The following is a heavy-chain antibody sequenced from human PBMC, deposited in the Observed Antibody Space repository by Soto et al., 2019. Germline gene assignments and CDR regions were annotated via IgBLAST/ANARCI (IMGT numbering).Heavy chain of an antibody. Sequence: QVQLVQSGAEVKKPGSSVKVSCKASGGTFSSYAISWVRQAPGQGLEWMGGIIPIFGTANYAQKFQGRVTITADESTSTAYMELSSLRSEDTAVYYCAIYPGYSSSWPYSYYGMDVWGQGTTVTVSS. CDR3: AIYPGYSSSWPYSYYGMDV. V-gene: IGHV1-69*01. J-gene: IGHJ6*02. CDR1: GGTFSSYA. D-gene: IGHD6-13*01. CDR2: IIPIFGTA.